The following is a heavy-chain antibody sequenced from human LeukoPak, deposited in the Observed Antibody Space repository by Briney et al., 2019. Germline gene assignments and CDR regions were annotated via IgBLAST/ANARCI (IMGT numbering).Heavy chain of an antibody. Sequence: SETLSLTCTVSGGSISSNSYYWGWIRQPPGKGLEWIGSINYSGTTNYNPSLKSRVSISADTSKNQFSLRLSSVTAADTAVYYCARVGLAAPSRYFDYWGQGSLVTVSS. V-gene: IGHV4-39*01. CDR1: GGSISSNSYY. CDR2: INYSGTT. J-gene: IGHJ4*02. CDR3: ARVGLAAPSRYFDY. D-gene: IGHD3/OR15-3a*01.